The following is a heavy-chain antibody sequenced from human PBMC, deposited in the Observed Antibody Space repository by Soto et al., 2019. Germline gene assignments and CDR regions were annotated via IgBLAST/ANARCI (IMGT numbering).Heavy chain of an antibody. J-gene: IGHJ5*02. Sequence: VGSSRVSSASDVCTFSSYGMHGVRQSPGKGLEWVAVIWYDGSNKYYADSVKGRFTISRDNSKNTLYLQMNSLRAEDTAVYYWARDGVVGTRLAWFDHWGQGTLFNVSS. CDR1: VCTFSSYG. CDR2: IWYDGSNK. CDR3: ARDGVVGTRLAWFDH. V-gene: IGHV3-33*01. D-gene: IGHD6-19*01.